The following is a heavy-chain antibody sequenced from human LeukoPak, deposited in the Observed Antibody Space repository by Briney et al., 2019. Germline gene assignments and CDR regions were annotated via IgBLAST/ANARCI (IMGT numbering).Heavy chain of an antibody. CDR1: GGSFSGYH. CDR3: ARSPSRQNWIARLYTWFDP. CDR2: VNHRGGT. V-gene: IGHV4-34*01. Sequence: NTSETLSLTCALYGGSFSGYHWSWIRQPPGTGLEWIGEVNHRGGTKYNPSLENRVTVSIDTSSNQFSLNLSSVTAADTAVYYCARSPSRQNWIARLYTWFDPWGQGTLVTVSS. J-gene: IGHJ5*02. D-gene: IGHD1-1*01.